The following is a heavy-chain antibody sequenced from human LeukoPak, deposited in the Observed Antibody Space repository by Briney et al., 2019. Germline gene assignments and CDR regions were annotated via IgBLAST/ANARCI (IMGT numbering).Heavy chain of an antibody. J-gene: IGHJ4*02. V-gene: IGHV3-30*02. CDR3: ARRFDY. CDR2: IRYDGSNE. Sequence: GGSLRLSCAASGFTFSSYGMHWVRQAPGKGLEWVSFIRYDGSNEYYADSVRGRFTISRDNAKNSLYLQMNSLRAEDTALYYCARRFDYWGQGTLVTVSS. CDR1: GFTFSSYG.